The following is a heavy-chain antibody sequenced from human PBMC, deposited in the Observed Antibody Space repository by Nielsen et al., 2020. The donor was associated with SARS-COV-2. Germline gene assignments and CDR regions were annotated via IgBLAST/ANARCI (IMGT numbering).Heavy chain of an antibody. CDR2: IRSKANSYAT. Sequence: GESLKISCAASGFTFSGSAMHWVRQASGKGLEWVGRIRSKANSYATAYAASVKGRFTISRDDSKNTAYLQMNSLKTEDTAVYYCTKGPSVATIGYWGQGTLVTVSS. D-gene: IGHD5-12*01. CDR3: TKGPSVATIGY. J-gene: IGHJ4*02. V-gene: IGHV3-73*01. CDR1: GFTFSGSA.